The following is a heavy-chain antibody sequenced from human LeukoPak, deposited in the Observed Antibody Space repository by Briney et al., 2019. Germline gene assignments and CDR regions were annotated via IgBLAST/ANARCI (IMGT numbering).Heavy chain of an antibody. CDR1: GFTFSSYW. CDR2: IKQDGSGK. D-gene: IGHD1-1*01. J-gene: IGHJ4*02. Sequence: PGGSLRLSCAASGFTFSSYWMGWVRQAPGKGLEWVANIKQDGSGKYYVDSVKGRLTISRDNAKNSLYLQMNSLRAEDTAVYYCVRYHWNDYWGQGTLVTVSS. V-gene: IGHV3-7*01. CDR3: VRYHWNDY.